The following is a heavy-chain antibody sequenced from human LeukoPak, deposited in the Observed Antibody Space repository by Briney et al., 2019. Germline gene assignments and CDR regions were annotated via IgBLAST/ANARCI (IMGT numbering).Heavy chain of an antibody. CDR3: AKDVRVGGGGMDV. D-gene: IGHD1-26*01. Sequence: GGSLRLSCAASGFTFSTYAMTWVRQAPGKGLEWVSLISDSGAKTYYADSVKGRFTISRDNSKNTLSLQMNSLRAEDTAVYYCAKDVRVGGGGMDVWGQGTAVTVSS. V-gene: IGHV3-23*01. CDR1: GFTFSTYA. J-gene: IGHJ6*02. CDR2: ISDSGAKT.